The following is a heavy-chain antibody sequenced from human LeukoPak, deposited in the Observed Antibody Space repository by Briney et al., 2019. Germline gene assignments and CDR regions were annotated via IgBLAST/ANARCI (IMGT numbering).Heavy chain of an antibody. CDR2: MNPNSGNT. J-gene: IGHJ4*02. Sequence: GASVKVSCKASGYTFTSYDINWVRQATGQGLEWMGWMNPNSGNTGYAQKFQGRVTMTRNTSISTAYMELSSLRSEDTAEYYCARPYYDSSGSDYWGQGTLVTVSS. CDR1: GYTFTSYD. V-gene: IGHV1-8*01. D-gene: IGHD3-22*01. CDR3: ARPYYDSSGSDY.